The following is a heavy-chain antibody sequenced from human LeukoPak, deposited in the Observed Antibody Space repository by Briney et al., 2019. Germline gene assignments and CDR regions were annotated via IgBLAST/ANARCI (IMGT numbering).Heavy chain of an antibody. CDR2: INHSGST. J-gene: IGHJ5*02. CDR1: GGSFSDYY. D-gene: IGHD3-3*01. CDR3: ARGPLTDLFGVVIIPSDP. V-gene: IGHV4-34*01. Sequence: PSETLSLTCAVYGGSFSDYYWSWIRQPPGKGLEWIGEINHSGSTNYNPSLKGGVTISVDTSKNQFSLKLSSVTAADTAVYYCARGPLTDLFGVVIIPSDPWGQGTLVTVSS.